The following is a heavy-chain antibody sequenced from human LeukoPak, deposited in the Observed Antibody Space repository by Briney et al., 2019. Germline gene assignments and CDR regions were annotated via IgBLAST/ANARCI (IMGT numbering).Heavy chain of an antibody. D-gene: IGHD5-12*01. J-gene: IGHJ4*02. Sequence: ASVKVSCKASGYTFVGYYLHWVRQAPGQGLEWMAWIDPYTGNTHYAQKFQGRITVTRDASVSTTYMELSWLTSDDTARYYCAREYSASEHWGQGTLVTVSS. CDR3: AREYSASEH. V-gene: IGHV1-2*02. CDR2: IDPYTGNT. CDR1: GYTFVGYY.